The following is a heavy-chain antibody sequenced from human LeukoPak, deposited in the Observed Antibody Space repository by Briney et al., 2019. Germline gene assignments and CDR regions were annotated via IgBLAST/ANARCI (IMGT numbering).Heavy chain of an antibody. D-gene: IGHD6-19*01. CDR2: IYSGGST. J-gene: IGHJ4*02. CDR1: GFVVSTNY. V-gene: IGHV3-66*01. CDR3: ARELSSGWTGGFDY. Sequence: GALRLSCEASGFVVSTNYMTWVRQAPGKGLEWVSVIYSGGSTYYADSVKGRFTISRDNSKNTLYLQMNSLRAEDTAVYYCARELSSGWTGGFDYWGQGTLVTVSS.